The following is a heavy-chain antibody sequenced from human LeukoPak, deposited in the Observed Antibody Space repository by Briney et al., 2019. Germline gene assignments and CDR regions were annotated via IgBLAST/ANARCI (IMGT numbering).Heavy chain of an antibody. Sequence: ASVNVSFTASGYSFVSYGINWVRQAPGQGLEWMGWISAYNGKTDVAQKLRGRVTMTTDTSTSTAYMELRGLRSDDTAVYYCMRDFRGINNWNDRLDYWGQGTLLTVSS. CDR3: MRDFRGINNWNDRLDY. V-gene: IGHV1-18*01. D-gene: IGHD1-20*01. CDR1: GYSFVSYG. CDR2: ISAYNGKT. J-gene: IGHJ4*02.